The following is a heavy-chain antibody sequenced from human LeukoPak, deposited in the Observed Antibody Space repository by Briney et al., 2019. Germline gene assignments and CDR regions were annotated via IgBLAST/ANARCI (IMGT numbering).Heavy chain of an antibody. V-gene: IGHV4-4*07. CDR1: GGSFSGYY. Sequence: SETLSLTCAVYGGSFSGYYWSWIRQPPGKGLEWIGRIYTSGSTNYNPSLKSRVTMSVDTSKNQFSLKLSSVTAADTAVYYCARDQYYYDSSGPQPLDYWGQGTLVTVSS. CDR3: ARDQYYYDSSGPQPLDY. CDR2: IYTSGST. J-gene: IGHJ4*02. D-gene: IGHD3-22*01.